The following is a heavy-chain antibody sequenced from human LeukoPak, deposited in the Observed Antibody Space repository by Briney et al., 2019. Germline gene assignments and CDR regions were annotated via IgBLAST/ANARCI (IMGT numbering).Heavy chain of an antibody. V-gene: IGHV4-34*01. CDR1: GGSFTGYY. Sequence: SETLSLTCAVYGGSFTGYYWSWIRQPPGKGLEWIGEINHSGSTYYTPSLKSRATISVDTSKNQFSLKLSSVTAADTAVYYCARAAYYYDSSGYYPDAFDIWGQGTMVTVSS. D-gene: IGHD3-22*01. CDR2: INHSGST. CDR3: ARAAYYYDSSGYYPDAFDI. J-gene: IGHJ3*02.